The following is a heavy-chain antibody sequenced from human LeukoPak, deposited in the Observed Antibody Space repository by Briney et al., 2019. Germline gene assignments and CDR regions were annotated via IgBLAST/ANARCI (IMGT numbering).Heavy chain of an antibody. D-gene: IGHD1-14*01. CDR2: IIPIFGTA. J-gene: IGHJ4*02. V-gene: IGHV1-69*06. Sequence: SVKVSCKASGGTFSSYAISWVRQAPGQGLEWMGGIIPIFGTANYAQKFQGRVTITADKSTSTAYMELSSLRSEDTAVYYCARARYKGDRGNFDYWGQGTLVTVSS. CDR1: GGTFSSYA. CDR3: ARARYKGDRGNFDY.